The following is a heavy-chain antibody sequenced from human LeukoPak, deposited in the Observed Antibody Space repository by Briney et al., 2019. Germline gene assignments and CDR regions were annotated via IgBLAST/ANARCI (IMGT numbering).Heavy chain of an antibody. CDR3: ARDYYESSGYPPEPYDN. Sequence: GGSLRLSCAASGFTFSSYAMSWVRQAPGKGLEWVSAISSSGTSTYYADSVKGRFTISRDNSKNTLHLQMNSLRTEDTAVYYCARDYYESSGYPPEPYDNWGQGTLVTVSS. V-gene: IGHV3-23*01. D-gene: IGHD3-22*01. CDR1: GFTFSSYA. J-gene: IGHJ4*02. CDR2: ISSSGTST.